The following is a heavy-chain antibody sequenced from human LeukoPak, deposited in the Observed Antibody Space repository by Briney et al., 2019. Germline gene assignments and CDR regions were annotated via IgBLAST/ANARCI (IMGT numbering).Heavy chain of an antibody. J-gene: IGHJ4*02. V-gene: IGHV4-39*07. CDR2: IYYRRRT. CDR1: GLSISSYY. Sequence: SETLSLTCTVSGLSISSYYWGWIRQPPGKGLEGIGSIYYRRRTYYNPSLQSRVTMTVDKSTNQISLKMTSVPAADTAIYYCARHTWQWLPFDDWGQGTQVTISS. CDR3: ARHTWQWLPFDD. D-gene: IGHD5-12*01.